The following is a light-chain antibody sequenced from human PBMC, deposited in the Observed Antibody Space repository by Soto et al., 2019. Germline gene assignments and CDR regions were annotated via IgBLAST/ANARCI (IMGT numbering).Light chain of an antibody. J-gene: IGLJ1*01. Sequence: QTVVTQPPSVSAAPGQRVTISCSGSGSNIGSSYVSWYQQLPGSAPKVLIYQNNKRPSEIPDRFSGSKSGASATLDISGLQTGDEADYYCGTWDFSLRGYVFGAGTKLTVL. CDR2: QNN. CDR3: GTWDFSLRGYV. CDR1: GSNIGSSY. V-gene: IGLV1-51*01.